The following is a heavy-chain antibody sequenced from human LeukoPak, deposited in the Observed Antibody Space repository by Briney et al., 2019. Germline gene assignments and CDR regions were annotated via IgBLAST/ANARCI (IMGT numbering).Heavy chain of an antibody. Sequence: GGSLRLSCAASGFTFSSYAMSWVRQAPGKGLEWVSAVSGSGGSTYYADSVKGRFTISRDNSKNTLYLQMNSLRAEDTAVYYCAKGGLWFGELIDYWGQGTLVTVSS. V-gene: IGHV3-23*01. CDR3: AKGGLWFGELIDY. D-gene: IGHD3-10*01. CDR2: VSGSGGST. J-gene: IGHJ4*02. CDR1: GFTFSSYA.